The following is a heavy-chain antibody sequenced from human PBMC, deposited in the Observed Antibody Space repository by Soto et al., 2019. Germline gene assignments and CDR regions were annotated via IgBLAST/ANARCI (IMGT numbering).Heavy chain of an antibody. CDR3: ARDYDFWIYGMDV. Sequence: GGSLRLSCAASGFTFSSYSMNWVRQAPGKGLEWVSSIGSSSSYIYYADSVKGRFTISRDNAKNSLYLQMNSLRAEDTAVYYCARDYDFWIYGMDVWGQGTTVTVSS. CDR1: GFTFSSYS. V-gene: IGHV3-21*01. CDR2: IGSSSSYI. D-gene: IGHD3-3*01. J-gene: IGHJ6*02.